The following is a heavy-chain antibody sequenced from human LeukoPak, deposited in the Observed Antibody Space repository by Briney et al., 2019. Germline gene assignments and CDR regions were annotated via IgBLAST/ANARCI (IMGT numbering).Heavy chain of an antibody. CDR1: GGSISSGGYS. Sequence: SQALSLTCAVSGGSISSGGYSWSWIRQPPGKGLEWIGYIYYSGSTNYNPSLKSRVTISVDTSKNQFSLKLSSVTAADTAVYYCARRTPYYDSSGYYYDTFDIWGQGTMVTVSS. D-gene: IGHD3-22*01. CDR2: IYYSGST. CDR3: ARRTPYYDSSGYYYDTFDI. J-gene: IGHJ3*02. V-gene: IGHV4-30-4*07.